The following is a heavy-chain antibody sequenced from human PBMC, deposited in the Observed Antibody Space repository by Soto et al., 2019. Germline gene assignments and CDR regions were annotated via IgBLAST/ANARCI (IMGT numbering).Heavy chain of an antibody. CDR3: AKNDYYDSSGYYSTYYFDY. Sequence: GGSLRLSCAASGFTFSSYAMSWVRQAPGKGLEWVSAISGSGGSTYYADSVKGRFTISRDNSKNTLYLQMNSLRAEDTAVYYCAKNDYYDSSGYYSTYYFDYWGQGTLVTVSS. D-gene: IGHD3-22*01. CDR2: ISGSGGST. J-gene: IGHJ4*02. CDR1: GFTFSSYA. V-gene: IGHV3-23*01.